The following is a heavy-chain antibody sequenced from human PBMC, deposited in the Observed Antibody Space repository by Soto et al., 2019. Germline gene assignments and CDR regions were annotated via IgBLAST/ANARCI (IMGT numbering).Heavy chain of an antibody. Sequence: ASVKVSCKASGYTFTSYAMHWVRQAPGQRLEWMGWINAGNGNTKYSQKFQGRVTITRDTSASTAYMELSSLRSEDTAVYYCARVGGIAARHRPYYFDYWGQGTLVTVSS. D-gene: IGHD6-6*01. CDR2: INAGNGNT. CDR3: ARVGGIAARHRPYYFDY. V-gene: IGHV1-3*01. CDR1: GYTFTSYA. J-gene: IGHJ4*02.